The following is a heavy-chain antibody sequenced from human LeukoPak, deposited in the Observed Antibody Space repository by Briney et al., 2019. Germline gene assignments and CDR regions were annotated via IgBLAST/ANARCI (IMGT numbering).Heavy chain of an antibody. Sequence: GGSLRLSCTASGFTFCDYAMSWVRQAPGKGLEWVGFIRSKAYGGTTEYAASVKGRFTISRDDSKSIACLQMNSLKTEDTAVYYCTSIEGSQAHSGNGWFDPWGQGTLVTVSS. CDR3: TSIEGSQAHSGNGWFDP. CDR2: IRSKAYGGTT. D-gene: IGHD3-10*01. V-gene: IGHV3-49*04. CDR1: GFTFCDYA. J-gene: IGHJ5*02.